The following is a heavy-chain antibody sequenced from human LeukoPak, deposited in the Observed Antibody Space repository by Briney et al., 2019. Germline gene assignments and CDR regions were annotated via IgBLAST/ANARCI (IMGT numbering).Heavy chain of an antibody. CDR2: FYHGGST. CDR1: GYSISTGYY. D-gene: IGHD4-17*01. J-gene: IGHJ4*02. CDR3: ARDLGSGLYGDSGFDY. V-gene: IGHV4-38-2*02. Sequence: SETLSLTCTVSGYSISTGYYWDWIRQPPGKGLEWIGTFYHGGSTYYNPSLKSRLTMSVDMSKNQFSLELSSVTAADTAMYYCARDLGSGLYGDSGFDYWGQGTLVTVSS.